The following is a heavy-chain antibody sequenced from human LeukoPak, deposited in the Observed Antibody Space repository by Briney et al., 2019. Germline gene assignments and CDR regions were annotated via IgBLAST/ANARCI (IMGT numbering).Heavy chain of an antibody. D-gene: IGHD6-19*01. V-gene: IGHV3-23*01. Sequence: PGGSLRLSCAASGFTFSNYVMSWVRQAPGKGLEWVSGISGSGDSTYYADSEKGRFTISRDNSKTTLYLQMNSLRVEDTAAYYCAKVRAPSGWFNSDYWGQGTLVTVSS. CDR2: ISGSGDST. J-gene: IGHJ4*02. CDR1: GFTFSNYV. CDR3: AKVRAPSGWFNSDY.